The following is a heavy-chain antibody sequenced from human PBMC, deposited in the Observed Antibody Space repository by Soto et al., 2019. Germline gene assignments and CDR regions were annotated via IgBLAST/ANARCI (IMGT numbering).Heavy chain of an antibody. D-gene: IGHD1-20*01. J-gene: IGHJ4*02. V-gene: IGHV1-3*01. CDR3: ARGITLPTPLDY. CDR2: INAGNGNT. CDR1: WYTFTSNA. Sequence: GASGKVSCKASWYTFTSNAMHWGRLAPGQRLEWMGWINAGNGNTKYSQNFQGRVTITRDTSASTAYMELSSLRSEDTAVYYCARGITLPTPLDYWGQGTLVTVSS.